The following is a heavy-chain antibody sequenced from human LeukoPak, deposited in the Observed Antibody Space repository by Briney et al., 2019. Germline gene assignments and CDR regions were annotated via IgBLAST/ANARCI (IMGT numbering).Heavy chain of an antibody. CDR2: IYYRVTS. J-gene: IGHJ3*02. D-gene: IGHD2-15*01. CDR3: ARRFRWPNAFDI. Sequence: PSETLSLTCTVSGDSISTYYWSWIRQPPGKGLEWIGYIYYRVTSDYNPSLKSRVTMSVDMSTRQISLKLSSVTAADTAVYYCARRFRWPNAFDIWGQGTMVTVSS. CDR1: GDSISTYY. V-gene: IGHV4-59*01.